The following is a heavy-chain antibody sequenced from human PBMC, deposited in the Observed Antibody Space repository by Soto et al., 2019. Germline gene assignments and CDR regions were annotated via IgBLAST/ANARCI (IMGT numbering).Heavy chain of an antibody. V-gene: IGHV5-51*01. CDR2: IYPGGSDT. CDR3: ARLEANRTTWLAGPYNWFDP. D-gene: IGHD5-12*01. CDR1: GYIFTSHW. Sequence: GESLKISCKGSGYIFTSHWIGWVRQMPGKGLEWLGIIYPGGSDTRYSPSFQGQVTISADKSITTAYLHWSSLKASDTAMYYCARLEANRTTWLAGPYNWFDPWGEGTLVTVSS. J-gene: IGHJ5*02.